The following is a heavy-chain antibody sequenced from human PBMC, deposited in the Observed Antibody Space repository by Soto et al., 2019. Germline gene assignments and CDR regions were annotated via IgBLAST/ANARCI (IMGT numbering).Heavy chain of an antibody. CDR1: GFTFSSYG. J-gene: IGHJ4*02. CDR3: AKDRAWIAVAGNSDY. CDR2: ISYDGSNK. V-gene: IGHV3-30*18. D-gene: IGHD6-19*01. Sequence: VQLVESGGGLVQPGGSLRLSCAASGFTFSSYGMHWVRQAPGKGLEWVAVISYDGSNKYYADSVKGRFTISRDNSKNTLYLQMNSLRAEDTAVYYCAKDRAWIAVAGNSDYWGQGTLVTVSS.